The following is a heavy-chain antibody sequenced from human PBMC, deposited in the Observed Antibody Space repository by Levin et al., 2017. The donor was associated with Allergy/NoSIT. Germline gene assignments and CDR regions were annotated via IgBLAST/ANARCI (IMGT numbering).Heavy chain of an antibody. CDR1: AYTFTSYD. CDR2: MNPNSGNT. V-gene: IGHV1-8*01. J-gene: IGHJ4*02. Sequence: ASVKVSCRASAYTFTSYDINWVRQATGQGLEWMGWMNPNSGNTGFAQKFQGRVTMTRDNSINTAYMVLSSLTSEDTAVYYCARGGYLGGHRSGGPIGYWGQGTLVTVSS. CDR3: ARGGYLGGHRSGGPIGY. D-gene: IGHD2-15*01.